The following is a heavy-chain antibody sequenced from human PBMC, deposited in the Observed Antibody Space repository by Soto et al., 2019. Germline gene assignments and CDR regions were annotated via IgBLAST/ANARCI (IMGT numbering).Heavy chain of an antibody. D-gene: IGHD3-22*01. V-gene: IGHV4-59*02. CDR3: ARTYDDSGPNSGGYGFDI. J-gene: IGHJ3*02. CDR2: IYYSGST. CDR1: GGSVSTYY. Sequence: SETLALTCTVSGGSVSTYYWSWIRQPPGKGLEWIAYIYYSGSTSYNPSLKSRVTISLDTSKNQFSLKLSSVTAADTAVYYCARTYDDSGPNSGGYGFDIWGPGTMVT.